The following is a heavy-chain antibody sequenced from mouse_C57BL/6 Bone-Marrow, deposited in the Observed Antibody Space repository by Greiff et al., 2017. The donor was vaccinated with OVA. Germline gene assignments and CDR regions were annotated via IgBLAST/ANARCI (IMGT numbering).Heavy chain of an antibody. CDR1: GYSFTGYY. J-gene: IGHJ3*01. CDR2: INPSTGGT. D-gene: IGHD2-9*01. Sequence: VQLQQSGPELVKPGASVKISCKASGYSFTGYYMNWVKQSPEKSLEWIGEINPSTGGTTYNQKFKAKATLTVDKSSSTAYMQLKSLTSEDSAVYYCARGPTMVTPWFAYWGQGTLVTVSA. V-gene: IGHV1-42*01. CDR3: ARGPTMVTPWFAY.